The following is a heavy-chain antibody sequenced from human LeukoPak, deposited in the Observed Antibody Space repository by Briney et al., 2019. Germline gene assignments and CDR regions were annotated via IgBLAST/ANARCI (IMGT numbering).Heavy chain of an antibody. D-gene: IGHD4-17*01. CDR1: GFTFSSYG. J-gene: IGHJ6*03. CDR3: AKSQVTTSWYMDV. V-gene: IGHV3-30*02. CDR2: IRYDGSNK. Sequence: AGGSLRLSCAASGFTFSSYGMHWVRQAPGKGPEWVAFIRYDGSNKYYADSVKGRFTISRDNSKNTLYLQMNSLRAEDTAVYYCAKSQVTTSWYMDVWGKGTTVTISS.